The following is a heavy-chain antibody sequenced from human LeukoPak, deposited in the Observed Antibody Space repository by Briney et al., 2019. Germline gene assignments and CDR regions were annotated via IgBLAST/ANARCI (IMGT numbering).Heavy chain of an antibody. D-gene: IGHD5-12*01. CDR2: IYSGGSA. J-gene: IGHJ4*02. CDR3: ARVNIVTTTFDH. Sequence: GGSLRLSCAASGFIVSSNYMSWVRQAPGKGLEWISVIYSGGSAYYADSVKGRFTVSRDISKNTLYFQMNSLKVEDTAVYYCARVNIVTTTFDHWGQRTLVTVSS. V-gene: IGHV3-53*01. CDR1: GFIVSSNY.